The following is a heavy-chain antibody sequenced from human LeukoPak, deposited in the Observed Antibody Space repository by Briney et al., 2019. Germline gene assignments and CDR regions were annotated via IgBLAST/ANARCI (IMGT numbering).Heavy chain of an antibody. V-gene: IGHV4-39*07. D-gene: IGHD3-3*01. CDR2: MYYSGST. CDR3: ARDVLGITIFGVAHYFDY. Sequence: SETLSLTCTVSGGSITSGSYCWGWIRQPPGKGLEWIGTMYYSGSTNYNPSLKSRVTISVDTSKNQFSLKLSSVTAADTAVYYCARDVLGITIFGVAHYFDYWGQGTLVTVSS. CDR1: GGSITSGSYC. J-gene: IGHJ4*02.